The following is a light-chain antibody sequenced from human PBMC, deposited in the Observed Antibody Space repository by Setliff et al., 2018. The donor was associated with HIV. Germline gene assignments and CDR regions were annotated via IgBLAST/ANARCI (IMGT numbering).Light chain of an antibody. CDR2: NNL. V-gene: IGLV1-40*01. Sequence: QSVLTQPPSVSGAPGQKVTISCAGSSSNIGANYDVHWYQQIPGTAPKLLIFNNLNRPSGVSDRFPGSKSGTSASLAITGLQAEDEAEYYCAAWGDSLNGYVFGTGTKVTVL. J-gene: IGLJ1*01. CDR3: AAWGDSLNGYV. CDR1: SSNIGANYD.